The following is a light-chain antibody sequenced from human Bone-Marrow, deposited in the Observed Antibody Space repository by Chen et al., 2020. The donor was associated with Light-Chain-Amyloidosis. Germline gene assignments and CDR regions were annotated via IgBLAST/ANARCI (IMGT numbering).Light chain of an antibody. Sequence: SYELTQPPSVSVSPGQTARITCSGDDLPTKYAYWYQQKPGQAPVLVIHRDTERPSGISERLSGTISGSTATLTISGVQAEDEADHHCQSADSSGSYEVIFGGGTKLTVL. CDR2: RDT. CDR3: QSADSSGSYEVI. V-gene: IGLV3-25*03. J-gene: IGLJ2*01. CDR1: DLPTKY.